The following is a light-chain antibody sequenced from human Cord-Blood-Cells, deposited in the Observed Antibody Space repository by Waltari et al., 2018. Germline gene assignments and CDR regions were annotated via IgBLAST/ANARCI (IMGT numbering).Light chain of an antibody. Sequence: QSALTQPASVSGSPGQSITISCTGTSRDVGGYNYVSWYQQHPGKAPKLIIDDVSKRPSGVSNRFSGSKSGNTASLTISGLQAEDEADYYCSSYTSSSTLVFGGGTKLTVL. CDR1: SRDVGGYNY. CDR3: SSYTSSSTLV. CDR2: DVS. J-gene: IGLJ2*01. V-gene: IGLV2-14*01.